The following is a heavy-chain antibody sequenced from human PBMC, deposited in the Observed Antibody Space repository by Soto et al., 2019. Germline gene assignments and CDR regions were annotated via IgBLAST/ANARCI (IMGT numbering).Heavy chain of an antibody. CDR1: GGSISSGGYY. CDR2: IYYSGST. D-gene: IGHD3-16*02. J-gene: IGHJ5*02. Sequence: SETLSLTCTVSGGSISSGGYYWSWLRQHPGKGLEWIGYIYYSGSTYYNPSLKSRATISLDTSNNQFSLEVKSATAADTAVYYCARMGLHLGELSRNWFDPWGQGSLVTVSS. CDR3: ARMGLHLGELSRNWFDP. V-gene: IGHV4-31*03.